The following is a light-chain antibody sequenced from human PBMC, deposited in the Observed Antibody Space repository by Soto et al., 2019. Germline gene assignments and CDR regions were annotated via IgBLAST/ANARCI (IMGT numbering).Light chain of an antibody. J-gene: IGLJ1*01. CDR3: GSWDSSLSAYV. CDR1: SSDVGAYNF. Sequence: QSVLTQPASVSGSPGQSITISCTGTSSDVGAYNFVSWYQQFPGKAPKLLIYDDDKRPSGIPDRFSGSKSGTSATLGITGFQTGDEADYYCGSWDSSLSAYVFGTGTKLTVL. V-gene: IGLV1-51*01. CDR2: DDD.